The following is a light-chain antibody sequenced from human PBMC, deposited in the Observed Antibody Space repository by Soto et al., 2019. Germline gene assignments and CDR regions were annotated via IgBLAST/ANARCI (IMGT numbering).Light chain of an antibody. V-gene: IGLV2-11*01. CDR2: DVS. CDR3: CSYAGSFIFV. CDR1: SSDVGNYNY. Sequence: QSVLTQPRSVSGCPGQSVTISCTGTSSDVGNYNYVSWYQQYPGKVPKLMIYDVSKRPSGVPDRFSGSKSGNTASLTISGLQTEDEADYYCCSYAGSFIFVFGTGTKVTVL. J-gene: IGLJ1*01.